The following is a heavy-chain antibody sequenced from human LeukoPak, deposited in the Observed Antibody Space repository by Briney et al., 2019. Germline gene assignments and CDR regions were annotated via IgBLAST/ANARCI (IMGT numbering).Heavy chain of an antibody. CDR3: AELGITMIGGV. J-gene: IGHJ6*04. D-gene: IGHD3-10*02. Sequence: PGGSLRLSCAASGFTFSSYEMNWVCQAPGKGLEWVSYISSSGSTIYYADSVKGRFTISRDNAKNSLYLQMNSLRAEDTAVYYSAELGITMIGGVWGKGTTVTISS. V-gene: IGHV3-48*03. CDR1: GFTFSSYE. CDR2: ISSSGSTI.